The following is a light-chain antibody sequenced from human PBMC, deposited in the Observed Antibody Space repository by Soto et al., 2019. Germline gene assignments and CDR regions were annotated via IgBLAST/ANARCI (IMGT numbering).Light chain of an antibody. Sequence: QSALTQPASVSGSPGQSIIISCSGTGDDPDYYRYVSWYQQHPGKAPRLLIFDVSNRPSGVSDRFSGSRSGNTASLTISGLQAQDEAHYFCNSYTTDDTQIFGGGTKLTVL. J-gene: IGLJ2*01. CDR1: GDDPDYYRY. CDR2: DVS. V-gene: IGLV2-14*03. CDR3: NSYTTDDTQI.